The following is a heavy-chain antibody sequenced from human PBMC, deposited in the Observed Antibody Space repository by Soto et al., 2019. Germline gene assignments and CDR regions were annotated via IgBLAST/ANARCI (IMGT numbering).Heavy chain of an antibody. CDR1: GGSLSSYY. CDR3: ARHLYCSSTSCYYNWFDP. V-gene: IGHV4-59*08. Sequence: SETLSLTCTVSGGSLSSYYWTWIRQPPGKGLEWNGYVYYSGSTYFNPSLKSRVTISVDTSKNQFSLKLSFVTAADTALYYCARHLYCSSTSCYYNWFDPWGQGTLVTVSS. J-gene: IGHJ5*02. D-gene: IGHD2-2*01. CDR2: VYYSGST.